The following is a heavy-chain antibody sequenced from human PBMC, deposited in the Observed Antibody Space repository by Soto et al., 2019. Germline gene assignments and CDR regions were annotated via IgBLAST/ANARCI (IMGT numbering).Heavy chain of an antibody. Sequence: GGSLRLSCAASGFTFSSYAMSWVRQAPGKGLEWVSAISGSGGSTYYADSVKGRFTISRDNSKNTLYLQMNSLRAEDTAVYYCAKDSMIVVVMYYFDYWGQGTLVTVSS. V-gene: IGHV3-23*01. D-gene: IGHD3-22*01. CDR1: GFTFSSYA. CDR3: AKDSMIVVVMYYFDY. J-gene: IGHJ4*02. CDR2: ISGSGGST.